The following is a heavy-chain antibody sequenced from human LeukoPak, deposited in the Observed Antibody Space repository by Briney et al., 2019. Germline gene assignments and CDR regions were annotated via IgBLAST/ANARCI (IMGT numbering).Heavy chain of an antibody. J-gene: IGHJ4*02. CDR3: ASTRSSGWDFDY. V-gene: IGHV4-39*01. CDR2: IYYSGST. CDR1: GGSVSTNSYY. D-gene: IGHD6-19*01. Sequence: SETLSLTCTVSGGSVSTNSYYWSWIRQPPGKGLEWIGSIYYSGSTYYNPSLKSRVTISVDTSKTQFSLKLSSVTAADTAVYYCASTRSSGWDFDYWGQGTLVTVSS.